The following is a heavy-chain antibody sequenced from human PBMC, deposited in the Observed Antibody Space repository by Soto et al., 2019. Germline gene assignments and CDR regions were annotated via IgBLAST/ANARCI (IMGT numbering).Heavy chain of an antibody. V-gene: IGHV3-23*01. Sequence: EVVLLESGGGLRQPGGSLRLSCVAPGFTFNKYALNWFRQAPGKGLEWVSVISGYGKYTNYADSVKGRFTVSRDNSRNTLYLQMNSLRVDDTAVYYCAKATRESYTDYYNYGMDFWGQGTTVTVS. CDR3: AKATRESYTDYYNYGMDF. J-gene: IGHJ6*02. CDR2: ISGYGKYT. D-gene: IGHD3-16*01. CDR1: GFTFNKYA.